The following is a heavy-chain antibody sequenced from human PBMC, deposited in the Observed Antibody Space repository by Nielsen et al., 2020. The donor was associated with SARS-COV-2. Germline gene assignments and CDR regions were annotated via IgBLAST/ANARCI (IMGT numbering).Heavy chain of an antibody. Sequence: GGSLRLSCAASGFTLSNYNMHWVRQGPGKGLVWVSRINRDGSVTNYADSVKGRFTISRDNGGNTLYLQVNSLRAEDTALYYCTKERRITGTYGDAFDIWGQGTLVTVSS. J-gene: IGHJ3*02. CDR1: GFTLSNYN. V-gene: IGHV3-74*01. CDR2: INRDGSVT. D-gene: IGHD1-20*01. CDR3: TKERRITGTYGDAFDI.